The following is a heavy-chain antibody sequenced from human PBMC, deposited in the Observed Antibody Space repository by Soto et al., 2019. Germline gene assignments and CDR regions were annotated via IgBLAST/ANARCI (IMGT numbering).Heavy chain of an antibody. CDR1: GYSFTTYV. Sequence: ASGKVTCKASGYSFTTYVISWVLQAPGQGLEWMGWISGYNGDTNNAQKFQDRVTMTIDRSTTTAYLELRSLTSDDTAVYYCAKNGHPPYYYYGMDVWG. CDR3: AKNGHPPYYYYGMDV. D-gene: IGHD2-8*01. J-gene: IGHJ6*02. V-gene: IGHV1-18*01. CDR2: ISGYNGDT.